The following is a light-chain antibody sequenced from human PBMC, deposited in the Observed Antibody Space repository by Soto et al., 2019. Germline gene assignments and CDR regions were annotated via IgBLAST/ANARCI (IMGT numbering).Light chain of an antibody. CDR1: QSVSNN. J-gene: IGKJ5*01. Sequence: ETVITHFPATLSFSAVESATLSCRASQSVSNNLAWYQHTPGQAPRLLIYGASTRATGVPVRFSGSGSGTEFTLTISSLQSEHFAVYYCQQYNDWPPITFGQGTRLEIK. V-gene: IGKV3-15*01. CDR3: QQYNDWPPIT. CDR2: GAS.